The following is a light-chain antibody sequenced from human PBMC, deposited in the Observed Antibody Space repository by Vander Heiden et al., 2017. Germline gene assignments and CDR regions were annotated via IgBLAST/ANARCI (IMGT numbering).Light chain of an antibody. V-gene: IGLV2-14*01. J-gene: IGLJ3*02. CDR3: SSYTSSSTWV. CDR2: DVS. CDR1: SRYDGGYNY. Sequence: QSALTTAASVSGSPGQSITITCTGTSRYDGGYNYVSWHQKHPGKAPNLIIYDVSNRPAGVSTRFSGSKSGTTASLTISGLQAADAANYYCSSYTSSSTWVFGGGTKRTVL.